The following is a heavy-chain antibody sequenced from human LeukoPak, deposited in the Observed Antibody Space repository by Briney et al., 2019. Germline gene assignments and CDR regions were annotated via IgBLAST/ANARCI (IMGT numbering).Heavy chain of an antibody. CDR1: GYSISSGYY. Sequence: SETLSLTCAVSGYSISSGYYWGWIRQPPGKGLEWIGSIYHSGSTYYNPSLESRVTISVDTSKNQFSLKLSSVTAADTAVYYCANQEGIYDILTGYTVHQFDYWGQGTPVTVSS. CDR2: IYHSGST. J-gene: IGHJ4*02. CDR3: ANQEGIYDILTGYTVHQFDY. D-gene: IGHD3-9*01. V-gene: IGHV4-38-2*01.